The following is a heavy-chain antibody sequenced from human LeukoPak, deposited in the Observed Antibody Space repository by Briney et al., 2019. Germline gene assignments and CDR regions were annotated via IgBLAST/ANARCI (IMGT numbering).Heavy chain of an antibody. Sequence: GASVTDTCKASGYTFTSYDINWVRQATGQGLEWMGWMNPNSGNTDYAQTFQGRVTITRNTSISTAFMELSSLRSEDTAVYYCERGIIDTAMANWFDPWGQGTLVTVSS. CDR3: ERGIIDTAMANWFDP. CDR2: MNPNSGNT. V-gene: IGHV1-8*02. D-gene: IGHD5-18*01. J-gene: IGHJ5*02. CDR1: GYTFTSYD.